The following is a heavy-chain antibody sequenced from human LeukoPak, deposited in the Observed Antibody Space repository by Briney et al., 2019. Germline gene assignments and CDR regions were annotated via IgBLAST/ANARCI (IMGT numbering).Heavy chain of an antibody. D-gene: IGHD4-23*01. V-gene: IGHV3-74*01. CDR3: ARDLGLDYGGSQ. J-gene: IGHJ4*02. CDR2: INSDGSST. CDR1: GFTFSSYW. Sequence: PGGSLRLSCAASGFTFSSYWMHWVRQAPGKGLVGASHINSDGSSTNYADSVKGRFTISRDNAKNTLYLQMNTLRAEDTAVYYCARDLGLDYGGSQWGQGTLVTVSS.